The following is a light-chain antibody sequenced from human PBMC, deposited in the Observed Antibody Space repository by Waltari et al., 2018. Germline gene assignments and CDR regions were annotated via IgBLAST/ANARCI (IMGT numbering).Light chain of an antibody. J-gene: IGKJ4*01. CDR2: DSS. V-gene: IGKV3-11*01. CDR1: QSVSTY. CDR3: QQRSDWPPLT. Sequence: EIVLTQSPATLSLSPGERATLPCRASQSVSTYLAWYQQKHGQAPRLLIYDSSNRATGTPARFSGSGSGTDFTLTISSLEPEDFGIYFCQQRSDWPPLTFGGGTKVEIK.